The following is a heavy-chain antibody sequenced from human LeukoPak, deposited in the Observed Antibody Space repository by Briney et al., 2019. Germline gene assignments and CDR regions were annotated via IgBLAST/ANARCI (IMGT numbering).Heavy chain of an antibody. V-gene: IGHV4-34*01. Sequence: PSETLSLTCAVYGGSFSGYYWSWIRQPPGKGLEWIGEINYSGSTNYNPSLKSRVTISVDTSKNQFSLKLSSVTAADTAVYYCASGPRSQGSEFDYWGQGTLVTVSS. CDR3: ASGPRSQGSEFDY. J-gene: IGHJ4*02. CDR1: GGSFSGYY. D-gene: IGHD1-14*01. CDR2: INYSGST.